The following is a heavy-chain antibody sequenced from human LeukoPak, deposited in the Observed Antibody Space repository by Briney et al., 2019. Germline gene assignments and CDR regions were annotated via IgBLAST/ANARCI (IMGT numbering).Heavy chain of an antibody. CDR1: GGSTSSSSYY. CDR3: ARTSGWKGGINY. CDR2: IYYSGST. Sequence: SETLSLTSTVSGGSTSSSSYYWGWIRQPPGKGLEWIGSIYYSGSTYYNPSLKSRVTISVDTSKNQFSLKLSSVTAADTAVYYCARTSGWKGGINYWGQGTLVTVSS. J-gene: IGHJ4*02. V-gene: IGHV4-39*07. D-gene: IGHD6-19*01.